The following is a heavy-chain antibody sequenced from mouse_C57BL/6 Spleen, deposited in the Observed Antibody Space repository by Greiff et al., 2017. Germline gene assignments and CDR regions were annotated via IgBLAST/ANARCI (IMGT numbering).Heavy chain of an antibody. D-gene: IGHD2-1*01. CDR1: GYTFTSYW. CDR2: IGPSDSYT. V-gene: IGHV1-69*01. J-gene: IGHJ4*01. CDR3: AVYGNYSMDY. Sequence: QVQLQQPGAELVMPGASVKLSCKASGYTFTSYWMHWVKQRPGQGLEWIGEIGPSDSYTNYNQKFKGKSTLTVDKSSSTAYMQLSSLTSEDSAVYYCAVYGNYSMDYWGQGTSVTVSS.